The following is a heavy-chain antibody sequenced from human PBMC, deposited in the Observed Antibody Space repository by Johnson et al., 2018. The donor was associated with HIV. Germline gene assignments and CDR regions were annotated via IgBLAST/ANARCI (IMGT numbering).Heavy chain of an antibody. CDR2: ISYDGSNK. CDR1: GFTFNSYA. V-gene: IGHV3-30*04. D-gene: IGHD1-26*01. CDR3: ARYRIVGAVYDAFDI. J-gene: IGHJ3*02. Sequence: VQLVESGGGVVQPGRSLRLSCAASGFTFNSYAMRWVRQAPGKGLEWVAVISYDGSNKYYADSVKGRFTISRDNSKNTLYLTMNSLRAEDTAVYHLARYRIVGAVYDAFDICGQVTMVTVSS.